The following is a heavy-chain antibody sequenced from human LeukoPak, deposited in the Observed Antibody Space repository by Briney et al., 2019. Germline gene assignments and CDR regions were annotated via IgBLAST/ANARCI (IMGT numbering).Heavy chain of an antibody. Sequence: GGSLRLSCAASGFTFDDYAMHWVRQAPGKGLEWVSGISWNSGSIGYADSVKGRFTISRDNAKNSLYLQMNSLRAEDTALYYCAKDSSSWYFSDFDYWGQGTLVTVSS. J-gene: IGHJ4*02. CDR2: ISWNSGSI. CDR1: GFTFDDYA. V-gene: IGHV3-9*01. D-gene: IGHD6-13*01. CDR3: AKDSSSWYFSDFDY.